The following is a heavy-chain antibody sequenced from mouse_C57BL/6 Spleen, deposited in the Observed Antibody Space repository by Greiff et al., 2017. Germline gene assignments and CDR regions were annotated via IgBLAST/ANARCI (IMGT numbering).Heavy chain of an antibody. J-gene: IGHJ3*01. V-gene: IGHV1-69*01. CDR2: IDPSDSYT. Sequence: QVQLQQPGAELVMPGASVKLSCKASGYTFTSYWMHWVKQRPGQGLEWIGEIDPSDSYTNYNQKFKGKSTLTVDKSSSTAYMQLSSLTSEDSAVYYCARGTMGTTGEFADWGQGTLVTVSA. D-gene: IGHD2-14*01. CDR3: ARGTMGTTGEFAD. CDR1: GYTFTSYW.